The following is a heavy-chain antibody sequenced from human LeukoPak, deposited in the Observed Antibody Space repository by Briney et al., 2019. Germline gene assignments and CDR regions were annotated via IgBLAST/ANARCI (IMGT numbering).Heavy chain of an antibody. CDR3: AIHLPGDYLDR. V-gene: IGHV1-8*01. CDR2: MNPDNGKT. CDR1: EYTFNIYD. Sequence: GASVRDSCKASEYTFNIYDINWVRQATGQGLGWMGWMNPDNGKTRFVHKFRGRVSMTRNTSITTAYIERSSLRSEHTAVFYCAIHLPGDYLDRWGQGTLVTVSS. J-gene: IGHJ4*02.